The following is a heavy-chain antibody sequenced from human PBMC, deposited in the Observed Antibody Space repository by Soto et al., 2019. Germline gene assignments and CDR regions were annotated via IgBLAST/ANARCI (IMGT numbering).Heavy chain of an antibody. Sequence: GGSLRLSCAASGFTFDDYAMHWVRQAPGKGLEWVSGISWNSGSIGYADSVKGRFTISRDNAKNSLYLQMNSLRAEDTALYYCAKESKECIYGDPYYYYYGMDVWGQGTTVTVSS. CDR2: ISWNSGSI. D-gene: IGHD4-17*01. J-gene: IGHJ6*02. V-gene: IGHV3-9*01. CDR3: AKESKECIYGDPYYYYYGMDV. CDR1: GFTFDDYA.